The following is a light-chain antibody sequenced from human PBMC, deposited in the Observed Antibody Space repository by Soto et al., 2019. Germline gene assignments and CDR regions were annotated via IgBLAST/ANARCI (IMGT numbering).Light chain of an antibody. Sequence: QSVLTQPPSASGTPGQGVTISCSGSTSNIGSNYVYWYQQLPGTAPKLLIYRNNQRPSGVTDRFSGSKSGTSASLAISGLRSDDEADYVCATWDDSLNGFYVFGSGTKVTVL. V-gene: IGLV1-47*01. CDR2: RNN. CDR3: ATWDDSLNGFYV. J-gene: IGLJ1*01. CDR1: TSNIGSNY.